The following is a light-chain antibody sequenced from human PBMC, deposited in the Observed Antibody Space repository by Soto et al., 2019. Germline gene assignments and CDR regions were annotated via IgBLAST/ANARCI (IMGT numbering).Light chain of an antibody. CDR2: GNS. J-gene: IGLJ1*01. CDR1: SSSIGAGYY. Sequence: QSVLTQPPSVSGAPGQRVTISCTGSSSSIGAGYYVHWYQQFPGTAPKLLIYGNSNRPSGVPDRFSGSKSGTSASLAITGLQAEDEADYYCQSYDSSLSGYVFGTGTKVTVL. V-gene: IGLV1-40*01. CDR3: QSYDSSLSGYV.